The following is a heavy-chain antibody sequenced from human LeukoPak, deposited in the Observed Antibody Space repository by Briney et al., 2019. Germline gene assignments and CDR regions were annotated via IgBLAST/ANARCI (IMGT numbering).Heavy chain of an antibody. CDR1: GFTFHDYY. V-gene: IGHV3-74*01. Sequence: GGSLRLSCVASGFTFHDYYMSWVRQAPGKGLVWVSRINSEGSSTIYADSVKDRFTTSRDNAKNTLYLQMNSLRAGDTAVYYCARARQGFDPWGQGTLVTVSS. CDR3: ARARQGFDP. CDR2: INSEGSST. J-gene: IGHJ5*02.